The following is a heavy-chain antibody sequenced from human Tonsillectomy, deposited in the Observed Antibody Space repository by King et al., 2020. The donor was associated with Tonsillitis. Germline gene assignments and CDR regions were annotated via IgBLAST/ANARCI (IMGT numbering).Heavy chain of an antibody. CDR3: TRDHIAVAGTGYYFDY. Sequence: QLVQSGGGLVKPGRSLRLSCTASGFTFGDYAMSWFRQAPGKGLEWVGFIRSKAYGGTTEYAASVKGRFTISRDDSKSIAYLQMNSLKTEDTAVYYCTRDHIAVAGTGYYFDYWGQGTLVTVSS. D-gene: IGHD6-19*01. J-gene: IGHJ4*02. CDR2: IRSKAYGGTT. CDR1: GFTFGDYA. V-gene: IGHV3-49*05.